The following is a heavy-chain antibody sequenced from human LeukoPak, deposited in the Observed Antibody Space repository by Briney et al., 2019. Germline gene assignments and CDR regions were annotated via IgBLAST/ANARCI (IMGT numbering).Heavy chain of an antibody. CDR3: ARDQGGWELRPVYYFDY. V-gene: IGHV3-30*01. CDR2: ISYDGSNK. J-gene: IGHJ4*02. CDR1: GFTFSSYA. D-gene: IGHD1-26*01. Sequence: GGSLRLSCAASGFTFSSYAMHWVRQAPGKGLEWVAVISYDGSNKYYADSVKGRFTISRDNSKNTLYLQMNSLRAEDTAVYYCARDQGGWELRPVYYFDYWGQGTLVTVSS.